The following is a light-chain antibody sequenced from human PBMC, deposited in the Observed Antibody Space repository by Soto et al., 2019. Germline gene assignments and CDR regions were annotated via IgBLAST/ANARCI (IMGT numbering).Light chain of an antibody. CDR2: EVT. V-gene: IGLV2-14*01. Sequence: QSVLTQPASVSGSPGQSITISCTGTSSDVGGYNYVSWYQQHPGKAPKLMIYEVTNRPSGVSNRFSGSNSGNTASLTISGLQAEDEAYYYCISYTSSSTSVVFGGGTKLTVL. CDR3: ISYTSSSTSVV. CDR1: SSDVGGYNY. J-gene: IGLJ2*01.